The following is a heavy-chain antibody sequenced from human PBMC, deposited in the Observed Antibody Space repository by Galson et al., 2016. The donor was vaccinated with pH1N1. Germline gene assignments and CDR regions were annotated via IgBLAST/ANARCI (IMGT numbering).Heavy chain of an antibody. CDR3: ARETPYSSGWGYYYGMDA. D-gene: IGHD6-19*01. V-gene: IGHV3-30-3*01. CDR1: GLTFSTYA. Sequence: SLRLSCAASGLTFSTYAMHWVRQAPGKGLEWVALTSYDGSNKYYADSVKGRFTISRDNSKNTLYLEMNSLRAEDTAVYYCARETPYSSGWGYYYGMDAWGQGTLVTVSS. CDR2: TSYDGSNK. J-gene: IGHJ6*02.